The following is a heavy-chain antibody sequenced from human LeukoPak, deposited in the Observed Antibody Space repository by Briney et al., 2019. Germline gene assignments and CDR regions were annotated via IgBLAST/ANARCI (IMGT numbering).Heavy chain of an antibody. J-gene: IGHJ4*02. CDR1: GGTFSSYA. Sequence: ASVKVSCKASGGTFSSYAISWVRQAPGQGLEWMGGISAYNGNTNYAQKLQGRVTMTTDTSTSTAYMELRSLRSDDTAVYYCARSDYYDSSGYEGYWGQGTLVTVSS. D-gene: IGHD3-22*01. CDR2: ISAYNGNT. CDR3: ARSDYYDSSGYEGY. V-gene: IGHV1-18*01.